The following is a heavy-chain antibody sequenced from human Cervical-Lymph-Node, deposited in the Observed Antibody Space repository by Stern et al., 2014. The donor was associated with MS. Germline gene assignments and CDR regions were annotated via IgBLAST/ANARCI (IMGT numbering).Heavy chain of an antibody. Sequence: SGPTLVKPTQTLTLTCTFSGFSLSTSGVGVGWIRQPPGKALEWLALIYWTDYRRYSPLLKSRPTITKDTSKNQVVLTMTNMDPVDTATYYCAHDYHDILTGYYNSRFASWGHGTLVTVSS. D-gene: IGHD3-9*01. V-gene: IGHV2-5*01. J-gene: IGHJ4*01. CDR1: GFSLSTSGVG. CDR3: AHDYHDILTGYYNSRFAS. CDR2: IYWTDYR.